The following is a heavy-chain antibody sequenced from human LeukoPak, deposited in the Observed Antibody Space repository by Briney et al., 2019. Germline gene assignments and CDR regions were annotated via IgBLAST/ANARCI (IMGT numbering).Heavy chain of an antibody. CDR2: IYPGDSDT. D-gene: IGHD6-19*01. J-gene: IGHJ6*03. CDR3: ARQSSGWQYYYYYYYMDV. CDR1: GYSFTSYW. Sequence: WASQQISCTGSGYSFTSYWIGWVSQMPGKGLEWMGIIYPGDSDTRSSPSFQGQVTISADKSISTAYLQWSSLKASDTAMYYCARQSSGWQYYYYYYYMDVWGKGTTVTVSS. V-gene: IGHV5-51*01.